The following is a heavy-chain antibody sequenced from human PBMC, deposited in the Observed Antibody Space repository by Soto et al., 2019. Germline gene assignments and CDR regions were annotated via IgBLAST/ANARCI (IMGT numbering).Heavy chain of an antibody. V-gene: IGHV4-59*01. D-gene: IGHD3-10*01. CDR3: ARASPPTMVRGVDWFDP. CDR1: GGSISSYY. J-gene: IGHJ5*02. Sequence: KPSETLSLTCTVSGGSISSYYWSWIRQPPGKGLEWIGYIYYSGSTNYNPSLKSRVTISVDTSKNQFSLKLSSVTAADTAVYYCARASPPTMVRGVDWFDPWGQGTLVTVSS. CDR2: IYYSGST.